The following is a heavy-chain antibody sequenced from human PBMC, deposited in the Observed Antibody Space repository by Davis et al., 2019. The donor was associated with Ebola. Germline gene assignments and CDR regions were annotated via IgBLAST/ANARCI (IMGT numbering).Heavy chain of an antibody. CDR2: IYYSGST. D-gene: IGHD3-3*01. CDR1: GCSISSYY. V-gene: IGHV4-59*08. Sequence: MPSETLSLTCTVSGCSISSYYWSWIRQPPGKGLEWIGYIYYSGSTNYNPSLKSRVTISVDTSKNQFSLKLSSVTAADTAVYYCARTDYDFWSGYYTSNWFDPWGQGTLVTVSS. CDR3: ARTDYDFWSGYYTSNWFDP. J-gene: IGHJ5*02.